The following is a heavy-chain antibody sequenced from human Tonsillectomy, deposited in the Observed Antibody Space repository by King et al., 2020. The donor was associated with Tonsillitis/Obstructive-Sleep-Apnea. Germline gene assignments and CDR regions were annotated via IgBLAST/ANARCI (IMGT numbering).Heavy chain of an antibody. J-gene: IGHJ4*02. CDR3: AKDSGGSYYSGADY. V-gene: IGHV3-30*18. D-gene: IGHD1-26*01. CDR1: GFTFSSYG. Sequence: VQLVESGGGVVQPGRSLRLSCAASGFTFSSYGMHWVRQAPDKGLEWVAVISYDGSNKYYADSVKGRFTISRDNSKNTLYLQMNSLRAEDTAVYYCAKDSGGSYYSGADYWGQGTLVTVSS. CDR2: ISYDGSNK.